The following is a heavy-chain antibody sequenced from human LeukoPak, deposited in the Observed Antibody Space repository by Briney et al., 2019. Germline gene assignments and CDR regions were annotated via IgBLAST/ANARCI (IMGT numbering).Heavy chain of an antibody. CDR2: IYHSGST. CDR3: ARYRRIAAAGTDIRLKKNYYYYYMDV. CDR1: GYSISSGYY. J-gene: IGHJ6*03. Sequence: KSSETLSLTCTVSGYSISSGYYWGWIRQPPGKGLEWIGSIYHSGSTYYNPSLKSRVTISVDTPKNQFSLKLSSVTAADTAVYYCARYRRIAAAGTDIRLKKNYYYYYMDVWGKGTTVTVSS. D-gene: IGHD6-13*01. V-gene: IGHV4-38-2*02.